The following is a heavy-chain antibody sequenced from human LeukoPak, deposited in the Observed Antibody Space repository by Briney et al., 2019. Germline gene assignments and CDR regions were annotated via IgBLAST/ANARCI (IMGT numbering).Heavy chain of an antibody. CDR2: INPNSGGT. V-gene: IGHV1-2*02. CDR1: GYTFTGYY. J-gene: IGHJ4*02. Sequence: ASVKVSCKASGYTFTGYYMHWVRQAPGQGLEWMGWINPNSGGTNYAQKFQGRVTMTRDTSISTAYMELSRLRSDDTAVYYCARAKEGSGRGLYYCDYWGQGTLVTVSS. D-gene: IGHD3-10*01. CDR3: ARAKEGSGRGLYYCDY.